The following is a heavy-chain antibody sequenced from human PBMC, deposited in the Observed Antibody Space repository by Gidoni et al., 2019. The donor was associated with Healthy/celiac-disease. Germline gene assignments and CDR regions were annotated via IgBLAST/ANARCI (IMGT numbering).Heavy chain of an antibody. V-gene: IGHV4-30-2*01. CDR2: IYHSGST. J-gene: IGHJ3*02. Sequence: QLQLQESGSGLVKPSQTLSLTCAVSGGSISSGGYSWSWIRQPPGKGLEWIGYIYHSGSTYYNPSLKSRVTISVDRSKNQFSLKLSSVTAADTAVYYCARVRLRFLEWPTRAGAFDIWGQGTMVTVSS. CDR1: GGSISSGGYS. D-gene: IGHD3-3*01. CDR3: ARVRLRFLEWPTRAGAFDI.